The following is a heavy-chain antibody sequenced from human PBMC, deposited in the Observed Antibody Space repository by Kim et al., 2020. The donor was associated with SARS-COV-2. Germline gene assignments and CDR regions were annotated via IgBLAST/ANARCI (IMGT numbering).Heavy chain of an antibody. D-gene: IGHD3-10*01. J-gene: IGHJ6*02. CDR3: ANTLSYGSGSQKVGLYGMDV. V-gene: IGHV3-23*01. Sequence: GGSLRLSCAASGFTFSSYAMSWVRQAPGKGLEWVSAISGSGGSTYYADSVKGRFTISRDNSKNTLYLQMNSLRAEDTAVYYCANTLSYGSGSQKVGLYGMDVWGQGTTVTVSS. CDR2: ISGSGGST. CDR1: GFTFSSYA.